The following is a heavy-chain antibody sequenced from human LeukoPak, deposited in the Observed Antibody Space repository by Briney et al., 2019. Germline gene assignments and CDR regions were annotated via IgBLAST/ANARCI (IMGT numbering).Heavy chain of an antibody. CDR1: GFTFSNYR. CDR3: ARDAFSRITVFGVVSDAFDI. J-gene: IGHJ3*02. CDR2: IKQDGSEK. D-gene: IGHD3-3*01. Sequence: GGSLRLSCAVSGFTFSNYRMSWVRQAPGKGLEWVANIKQDGSEKYYVDSVKGRITISRDNAKNSLYLQMNSLRAEDTAVYYCARDAFSRITVFGVVSDAFDIWGQGTMVTVSS. V-gene: IGHV3-7*01.